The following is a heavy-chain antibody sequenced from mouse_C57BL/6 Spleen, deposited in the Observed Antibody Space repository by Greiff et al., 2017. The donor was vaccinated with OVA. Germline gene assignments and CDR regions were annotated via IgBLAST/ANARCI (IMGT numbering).Heavy chain of an antibody. CDR3: ARSYYGSSPLYYFDY. J-gene: IGHJ2*01. V-gene: IGHV1-52*01. D-gene: IGHD1-1*01. Sequence: VQLQQPGAELVRPGSSVKLSCKASGYTFTSYWMHWVKQRPIQGLEWIGNIDPSDSETHYNQKFKDKATLTVDKSSSTAYMQLSSLTSEDSAVYDCARSYYGSSPLYYFDYWGQGTTLTVSS. CDR2: IDPSDSET. CDR1: GYTFTSYW.